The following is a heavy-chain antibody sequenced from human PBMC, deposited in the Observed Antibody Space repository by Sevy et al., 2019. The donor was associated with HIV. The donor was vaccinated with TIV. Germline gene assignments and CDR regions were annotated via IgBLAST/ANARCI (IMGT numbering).Heavy chain of an antibody. D-gene: IGHD3-3*01. J-gene: IGHJ5*02. CDR3: ATVGLRHWSGSSTYQGDWFDP. CDR1: GYTLTKLS. CDR2: IDPQHGET. V-gene: IGHV1-24*01. Sequence: ASVKVSCKVSGYTLTKLSIHWVRQAPGKGLEWMGDIDPQHGETIYAQRFQGRVTMTENTSTDTAYMELTSLTFEDTAVYYCATVGLRHWSGSSTYQGDWFDPWGQGTLVTVSS.